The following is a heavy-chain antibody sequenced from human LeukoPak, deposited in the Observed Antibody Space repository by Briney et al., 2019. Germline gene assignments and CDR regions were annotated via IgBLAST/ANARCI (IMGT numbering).Heavy chain of an antibody. J-gene: IGHJ3*02. CDR2: INNDGSTT. D-gene: IGHD1-26*01. Sequence: GGSLRLSCAVSGFTFSSYWMHWVRQAPGKGLVWVSRINNDGSTTAYADSVKGRFTISRDNSKNTLYLQMNSLRAEDTALYYCARGLVVGGTGVWAFDIWGQGTMVTVSS. CDR1: GFTFSSYW. V-gene: IGHV3-74*01. CDR3: ARGLVVGGTGVWAFDI.